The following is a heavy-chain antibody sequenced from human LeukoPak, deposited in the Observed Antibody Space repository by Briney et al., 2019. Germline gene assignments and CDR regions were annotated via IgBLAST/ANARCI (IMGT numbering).Heavy chain of an antibody. Sequence: ASVTVSCKASGGTFSSYAISWVRQAPGQGLEWMGRIIPILGIANYAQKFQGRVTITADKSTSTAYMELSSLRSEDTAVYYCARDRRGGGMDVWGQGTTVTVSS. CDR2: IIPILGIA. CDR3: ARDRRGGGMDV. J-gene: IGHJ6*02. V-gene: IGHV1-69*04. CDR1: GGTFSSYA.